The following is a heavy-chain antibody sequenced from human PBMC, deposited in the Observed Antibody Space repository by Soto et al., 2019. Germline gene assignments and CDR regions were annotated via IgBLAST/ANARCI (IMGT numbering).Heavy chain of an antibody. D-gene: IGHD2-21*01. CDR3: ARALGTVVVLTPDTLDI. CDR1: GFTFSSYG. V-gene: IGHV3-30*03. CDR2: ISYDGSNK. J-gene: IGHJ3*02. Sequence: GGSLRLSCAASGFTFSSYGMHWVRQAPGKGLEWVAVISYDGSNKYYADSVKARFTISRDNSKNTLYLQMNSLRAEDTAVYYCARALGTVVVLTPDTLDIWGQGTVVTVSS.